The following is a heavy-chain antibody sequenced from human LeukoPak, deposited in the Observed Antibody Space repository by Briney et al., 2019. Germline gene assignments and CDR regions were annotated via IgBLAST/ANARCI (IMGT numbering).Heavy chain of an antibody. CDR3: ARGEMANWFDP. Sequence: PGGSLRLSCAACGFTFSRYEMNWVRHAPGKGLEWVSYISSSGSTIYYADSVKGRFTISRDNAKNSLYLQMNSLRAEDTAVYYCARGEMANWFDPWGQGSLVTVSS. J-gene: IGHJ5*02. D-gene: IGHD5-24*01. CDR1: GFTFSRYE. V-gene: IGHV3-48*03. CDR2: ISSSGSTI.